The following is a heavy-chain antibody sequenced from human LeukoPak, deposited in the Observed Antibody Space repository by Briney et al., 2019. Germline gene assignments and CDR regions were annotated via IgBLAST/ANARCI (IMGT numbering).Heavy chain of an antibody. CDR3: AREALGGICYFDL. CDR2: IYYGGST. CDR1: GGSISSYY. V-gene: IGHV4-59*12. D-gene: IGHD1-14*01. J-gene: IGHJ2*01. Sequence: SETLSLTCTVSGGSISSYYWSWIQQPPGKGLEWIGYIYYGGSTNYNPSLESRVTISVDTSKNQFSLRLSSVTAADTAVYYCAREALGGICYFDLWGRGTLVTVSS.